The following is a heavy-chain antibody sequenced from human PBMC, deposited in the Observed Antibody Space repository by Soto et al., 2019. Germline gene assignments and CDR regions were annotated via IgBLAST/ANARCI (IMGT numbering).Heavy chain of an antibody. Sequence: SGGSLRLSCAASGFHFSDYYMNWIRQAPGKGLEWVSYITSSSSHTNYADSVKGRFTISRDNAKNSLYLQMNSLRAEDTAVYYCARAISFDSGIYSTYYFDYWGQGALVTVSS. V-gene: IGHV3-11*05. CDR3: ARAISFDSGIYSTYYFDY. CDR1: GFHFSDYY. D-gene: IGHD1-26*01. J-gene: IGHJ4*02. CDR2: ITSSSSHT.